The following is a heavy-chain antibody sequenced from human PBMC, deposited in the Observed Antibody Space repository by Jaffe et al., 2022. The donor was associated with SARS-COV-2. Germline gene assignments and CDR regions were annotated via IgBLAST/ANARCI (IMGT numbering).Heavy chain of an antibody. CDR1: GFTFSSYW. CDR3: ARGDLTVTTSYYGMDV. J-gene: IGHJ6*02. Sequence: EVQLVESGGGLVQPGGSLRLSCAASGFTFSSYWMSWVRQAPGKGLEWVANIKQDGSEKYYVDSVKGRFTISRDNAKNSLYLQMNSLRAEDTAVYYCARGDLTVTTSYYGMDVWGQGTTVTVSS. CDR2: IKQDGSEK. D-gene: IGHD4-17*01. V-gene: IGHV3-7*01.